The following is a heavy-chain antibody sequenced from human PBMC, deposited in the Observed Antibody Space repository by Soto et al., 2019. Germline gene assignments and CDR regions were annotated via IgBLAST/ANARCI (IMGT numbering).Heavy chain of an antibody. CDR2: INNSGST. J-gene: IGHJ5*02. CDR3: ARIPQNYYVSGSGNWIDP. Sequence: SETLSLTCAVYGGSFSGYYWSWIRQPPGKGLEWIGEINNSGSTNYNPSLKSRVTISVDTSKNQFYLKLSSVTAADTAVYYCARIPQNYYVSGSGNWIDPWGQGNLVTVSS. V-gene: IGHV4-34*01. CDR1: GGSFSGYY. D-gene: IGHD3-10*01.